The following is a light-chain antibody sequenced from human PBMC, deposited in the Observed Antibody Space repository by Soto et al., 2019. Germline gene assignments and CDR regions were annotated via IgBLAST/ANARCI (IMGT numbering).Light chain of an antibody. CDR2: AAS. Sequence: DIQMTQSPSSLSASVGDRVTITCRASQGISSSLAWYQHKPGKVPELLIYAASTLHSGVSSRFSGSGSGTDFTLTISSLQPEDVATYYCQEYYSPPLTFGPGTKVNFK. CDR1: QGISSS. CDR3: QEYYSPPLT. V-gene: IGKV1-27*01. J-gene: IGKJ3*01.